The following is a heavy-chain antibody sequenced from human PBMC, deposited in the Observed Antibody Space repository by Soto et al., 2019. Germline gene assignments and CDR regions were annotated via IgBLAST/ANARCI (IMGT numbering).Heavy chain of an antibody. J-gene: IGHJ5*02. D-gene: IGHD3-3*02. CDR3: ATMPRALIHWFDP. Sequence: QVQLVQSGAEVKRPGASVKVSCKASGDTLSNFDLNWVRQATGQGLEWMGWMYPNNGQTAYARTFQGRVTMTWNTSISTAYMELSSLTSEDTAVYYCATMPRALIHWFDPWSQGTLVTVSS. CDR1: GDTLSNFD. V-gene: IGHV1-8*01. CDR2: MYPNNGQT.